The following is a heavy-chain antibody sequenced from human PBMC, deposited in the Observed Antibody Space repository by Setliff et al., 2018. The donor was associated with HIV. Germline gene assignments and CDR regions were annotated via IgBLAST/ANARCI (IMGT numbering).Heavy chain of an antibody. CDR3: AREAPADSSSTSYYFDY. CDR1: GGSLSGFY. D-gene: IGHD2-2*01. Sequence: SETLSLTCAVYGGSLSGFYWSWIRQPPGKGLEWIGEINHSGHTKYNSSLKSRVTISVDTSKNQFSVRLNSVTAADTAVYYCAREAPADSSSTSYYFDYWGQGTLVTVSS. CDR2: INHSGHT. J-gene: IGHJ4*02. V-gene: IGHV4-34*01.